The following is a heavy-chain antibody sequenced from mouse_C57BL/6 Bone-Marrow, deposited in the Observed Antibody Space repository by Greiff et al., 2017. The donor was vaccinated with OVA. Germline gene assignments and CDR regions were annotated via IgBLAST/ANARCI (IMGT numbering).Heavy chain of an antibody. V-gene: IGHV12-3*01. CDR3: AGELAWFAY. CDR2: ITHSGET. D-gene: IGHD4-1*01. Sequence: VMLVESGPGLVKPSQSLFLTCSISGFPITSGYYWIWIRPSPGKPLEWMGYITHSGETFYNPSLQSPISITRQTSKNQVFLQLNSVTTEDTAMYYCAGELAWFAYWGQGTLVTVSA. CDR1: GFPITSGYY. J-gene: IGHJ3*01.